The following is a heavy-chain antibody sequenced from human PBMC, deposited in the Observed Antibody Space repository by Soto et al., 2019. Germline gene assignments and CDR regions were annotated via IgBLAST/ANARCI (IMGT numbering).Heavy chain of an antibody. V-gene: IGHV4-59*01. CDR3: GRDPGGAVLKRSGMDV. Sequence: QVPLQDSGPGLVKPSETLSLTGTVSGDSITRYYWSWIRLSPGQGLEWIGYIYYSGETTYNPSVKSRVSRSVEMPKNQFSLNLGSVTAAETAVSCFGRDPGGAVLKRSGMDVWCQGTTVTVSS. J-gene: IGHJ6*02. CDR1: GDSITRYY. CDR2: IYYSGET. D-gene: IGHD3-10*01.